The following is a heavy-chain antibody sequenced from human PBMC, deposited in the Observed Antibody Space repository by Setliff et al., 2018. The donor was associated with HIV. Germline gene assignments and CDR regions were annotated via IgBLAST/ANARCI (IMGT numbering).Heavy chain of an antibody. CDR3: ARGSYYEYYYYMDV. CDR2: IDHRGRP. J-gene: IGHJ6*03. D-gene: IGHD1-26*01. CDR1: GFSIGSRYY. Sequence: SETLSLTCDVSGFSIGSRYYWGWIRQPPGKGLEWIGEIDHRGRPNYNPSLKSRVTMSVDTSKNQFSLKLSSVTAADTAVYYCARGSYYEYYYYMDVWGKGTTVTVSS. V-gene: IGHV4-38-2*01.